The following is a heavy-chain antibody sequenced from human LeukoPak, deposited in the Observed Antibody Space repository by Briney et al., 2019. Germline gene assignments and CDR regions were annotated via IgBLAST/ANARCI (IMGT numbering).Heavy chain of an antibody. CDR1: GFIFNDYF. V-gene: IGHV3-11*04. CDR3: ARAGMDSRGYYQGFDY. D-gene: IGHD3-22*01. J-gene: IGHJ4*02. CDR2: ITNNGRKT. Sequence: GGSLRLSCAASGFIFNDYFMGWIRQTPGKGLEWVSYITNNGRKTYYADSMKGRFTISRDNAKNSLYLQMNSLRAEDTALYYCARAGMDSRGYYQGFDYWGQGTLVTVSS.